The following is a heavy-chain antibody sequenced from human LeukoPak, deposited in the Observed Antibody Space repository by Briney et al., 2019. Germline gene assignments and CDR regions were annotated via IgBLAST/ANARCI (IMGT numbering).Heavy chain of an antibody. J-gene: IGHJ4*02. CDR3: AREALGYCSRNSCSNYLDY. CDR1: GGTFSSYA. V-gene: IGHV1-69*06. D-gene: IGHD2-2*01. Sequence: ASVKLCCKASGGTFSSYAISWVRQAPGQGLEWMGGIIPIFGTANYAQKVQGRVTITADKSTSTAYMELSSLRSEDTAVYYCAREALGYCSRNSCSNYLDYWGQGTLVTVSS. CDR2: IIPIFGTA.